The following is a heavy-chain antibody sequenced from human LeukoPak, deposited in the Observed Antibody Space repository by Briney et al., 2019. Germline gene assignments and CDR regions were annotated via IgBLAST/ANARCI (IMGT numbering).Heavy chain of an antibody. V-gene: IGHV3-48*01. CDR2: ISSSSSTI. D-gene: IGHD3-3*01. J-gene: IGHJ4*02. CDR1: GFTFSSYS. CDR3: AREYLKYYDFWSGYTY. Sequence: GGSLRLSCAASGFTFSSYSMNWVRQAPGKGLEWVSYISSSSSTIYYADSVRGRFTISRDNAKNSLYLQMNSLRAEDTALYYCAREYLKYYDFWSGYTYWGQGTLATVSS.